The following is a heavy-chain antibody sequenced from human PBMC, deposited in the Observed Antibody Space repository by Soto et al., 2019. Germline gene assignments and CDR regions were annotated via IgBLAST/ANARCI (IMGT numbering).Heavy chain of an antibody. CDR3: ARSVRGSYGSFDY. D-gene: IGHD5-18*01. Sequence: LRLSCAASGFTFSSYGMHWVRQAPGKGLEWVAVIWYDGSNKYYADSVKGRFTISRDNSKNTLYLQMNSLRAEDTAVYYCARSVRGSYGSFDYWGQGTLVTVSS. CDR2: IWYDGSNK. V-gene: IGHV3-33*01. CDR1: GFTFSSYG. J-gene: IGHJ4*02.